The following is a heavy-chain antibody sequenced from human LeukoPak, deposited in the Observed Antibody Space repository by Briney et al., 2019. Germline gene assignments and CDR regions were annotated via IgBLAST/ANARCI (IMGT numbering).Heavy chain of an antibody. J-gene: IGHJ6*03. Sequence: ASVTVSCKSSVYTFTGYYFHWVRQAPGQGLEWMGWINPNTAGTNYAQKFLGGVTLTWDTSISTAYMELNRLTSDDTAVYYCATSAGDYRAGHYYYMGVWGKGTSVTVSS. D-gene: IGHD4-11*01. V-gene: IGHV1-2*02. CDR2: INPNTAGT. CDR1: VYTFTGYY. CDR3: ATSAGDYRAGHYYYMGV.